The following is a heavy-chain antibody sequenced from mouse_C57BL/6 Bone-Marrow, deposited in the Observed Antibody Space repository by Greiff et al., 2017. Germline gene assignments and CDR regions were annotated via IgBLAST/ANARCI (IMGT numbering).Heavy chain of an antibody. CDR2: ISPYYGDA. CDR3: ARGGCGGGFGY. V-gene: IGHV1-67*01. J-gene: IGHJ2*01. CDR1: GYTFTDSD. Sequence: VKLQESGPELVRPGASVKISCKASGYTFTDSDMHWVKQSHGKSLEWIGVISPYYGDASYNQKFKDKATMTVDKSSSTAYMELARLTSEDSAVYYCARGGCGGGFGYWGQGTTLTVSS.